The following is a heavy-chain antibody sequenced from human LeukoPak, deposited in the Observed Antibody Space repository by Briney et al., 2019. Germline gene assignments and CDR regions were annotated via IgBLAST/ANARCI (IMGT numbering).Heavy chain of an antibody. D-gene: IGHD6-13*01. CDR1: GYSFTDYY. CDR3: TRVRDSNNWWGPFDV. J-gene: IGHJ3*01. Sequence: ASVKVSCKTSGYSFTDYYMHWVRQAPGQRLEWMGWISPNNGNTHYAQRVQGRVTLTTDTSTRTACLALRSLRSDDTAIYYCTRVRDSNNWWGPFDVWGQGTTVTVSS. CDR2: ISPNNGNT. V-gene: IGHV1-18*01.